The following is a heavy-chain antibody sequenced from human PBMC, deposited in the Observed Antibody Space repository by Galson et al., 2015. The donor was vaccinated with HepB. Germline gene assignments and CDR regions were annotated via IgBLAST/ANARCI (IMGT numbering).Heavy chain of an antibody. J-gene: IGHJ4*02. Sequence: LSLTCAVYGGSFSGYYWSWIRQPPGKGLEWIGEINHSRSTNYNPSLKSRVTISVDTSKNQFSLKLSSVTAADTAVYYGARALRRTYYYDSRHLHYFDYWGQGTLVTVSS. CDR3: ARALRRTYYYDSRHLHYFDY. V-gene: IGHV4-34*01. D-gene: IGHD3-22*01. CDR2: INHSRST. CDR1: GGSFSGYY.